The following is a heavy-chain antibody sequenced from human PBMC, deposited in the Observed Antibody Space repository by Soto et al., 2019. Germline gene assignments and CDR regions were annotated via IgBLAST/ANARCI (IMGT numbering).Heavy chain of an antibody. V-gene: IGHV1-69*01. CDR3: ARERYCSGGSCGTHPMYV. CDR2: IIPIFGTA. J-gene: IGHJ6*02. Sequence: QVQLVQSGAEVKKPGSSVKVSCTASGGTFSSYAISWVRQAPGQGLEWMGGIIPIFGTANYAQKFQGRVTITADESTSTAYTELSSLRSEDTAVYYCARERYCSGGSCGTHPMYVWGQGTTVTVSS. D-gene: IGHD2-15*01. CDR1: GGTFSSYA.